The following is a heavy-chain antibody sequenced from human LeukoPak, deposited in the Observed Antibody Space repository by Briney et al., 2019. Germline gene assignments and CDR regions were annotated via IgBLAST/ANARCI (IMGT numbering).Heavy chain of an antibody. Sequence: SETLSLTCTVSGGSISSSSYYWGWIRQPPGKGLEWIGSIYYSGSTYYNPSLKSRVTISVDTSKNQFSLKLSSVTAADTAVYYCAHTYYYDSSGYFTDRWGQGTLVTVSS. CDR1: GGSISSSSYY. CDR2: IYYSGST. CDR3: AHTYYYDSSGYFTDR. J-gene: IGHJ5*02. D-gene: IGHD3-22*01. V-gene: IGHV4-39*01.